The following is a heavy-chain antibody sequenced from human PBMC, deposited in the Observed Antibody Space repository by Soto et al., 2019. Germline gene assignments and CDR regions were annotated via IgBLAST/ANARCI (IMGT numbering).Heavy chain of an antibody. Sequence: QVQLVQSGAEMKKPGSSVKVSCKASGGTFSSYAISWVRQAPGQGLEWMGGIIPIFGTANYAQKFQGRVTITADESTSTAYMELSSLRSEDTAVYYCARVTVGGGQLPYFDYWGQGTLVTVSS. CDR1: GGTFSSYA. CDR2: IIPIFGTA. J-gene: IGHJ4*02. D-gene: IGHD2-2*01. CDR3: ARVTVGGGQLPYFDY. V-gene: IGHV1-69*01.